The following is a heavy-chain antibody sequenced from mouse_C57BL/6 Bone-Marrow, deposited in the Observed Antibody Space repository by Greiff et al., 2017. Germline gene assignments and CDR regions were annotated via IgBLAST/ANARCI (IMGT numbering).Heavy chain of an antibody. CDR3: TRGGYSNYGDY. J-gene: IGHJ2*01. D-gene: IGHD2-5*01. V-gene: IGHV1-15*01. Sequence: VQLQQSGAELVRPGASVTLSCKASGYTFTDYEMHWVKQTPVHGLEWIGAIDPETGGTAYNQKFKGKAIRTADKSSSTAYMELRSLTSEDSAVYYCTRGGYSNYGDYWGQGTTLTVSS. CDR2: IDPETGGT. CDR1: GYTFTDYE.